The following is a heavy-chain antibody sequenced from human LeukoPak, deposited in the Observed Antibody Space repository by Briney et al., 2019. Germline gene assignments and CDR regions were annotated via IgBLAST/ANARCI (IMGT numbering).Heavy chain of an antibody. D-gene: IGHD3-10*01. V-gene: IGHV3-21*01. CDR3: ARVREFGEFFNWFDP. CDR2: ISSSSSYI. CDR1: GLMFSPYA. Sequence: GESLRLSCAASGLMFSPYAMNWVRQAPGKGLEWVSSISSSSSYIYYADSVKGRFTISRDNAKNSLYLQMNSLRAEDTAVYYCARVREFGEFFNWFDPWGQGTLVTVSS. J-gene: IGHJ5*02.